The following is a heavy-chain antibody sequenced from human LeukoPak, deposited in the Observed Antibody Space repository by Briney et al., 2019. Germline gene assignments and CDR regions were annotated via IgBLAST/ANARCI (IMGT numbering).Heavy chain of an antibody. Sequence: PGGSLRLSCAASGFTFSNQWMNWVRQGPGKGLEWVSSISSSSSYIYYADSVKGRFTISRDNAKNSLYLQMNSLRAEDTAVYYCARGPDFWSGYLPWLGYWGQGTLVTVSS. V-gene: IGHV3-21*01. CDR2: ISSSSSYI. CDR3: ARGPDFWSGYLPWLGY. D-gene: IGHD3-3*01. J-gene: IGHJ4*02. CDR1: GFTFSNQW.